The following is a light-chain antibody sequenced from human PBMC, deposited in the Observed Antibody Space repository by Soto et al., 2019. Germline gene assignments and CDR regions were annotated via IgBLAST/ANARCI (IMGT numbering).Light chain of an antibody. CDR1: QSISRW. V-gene: IGKV1-5*01. J-gene: IGKJ3*01. CDR3: QQYNNYSPPRT. Sequence: DIQMTQSPSTLSASIGDRVTITCRASQSISRWLAWYQQKPGKAPRLLIYDASRLESGVPSRFSGSGSGTDFTLTISSLQPDDFATYYCQQYNNYSPPRTVGPGTKVDI. CDR2: DAS.